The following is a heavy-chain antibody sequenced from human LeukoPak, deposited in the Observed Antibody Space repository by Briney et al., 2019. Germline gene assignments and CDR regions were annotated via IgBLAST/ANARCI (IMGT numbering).Heavy chain of an antibody. CDR1: GGSISSYY. CDR3: ARKGGSFDY. CDR2: IYNSGSA. J-gene: IGHJ4*02. Sequence: SETLSLTCTVSGGSISSYYWNWLRQPPGKGLEWIGYIYNSGSANYNSSLKSRVTISVDTSKNQFSLKLSSVTAADTAVYYCARKGGSFDYWGQGTLVTVSS. D-gene: IGHD1-26*01. V-gene: IGHV4-59*01.